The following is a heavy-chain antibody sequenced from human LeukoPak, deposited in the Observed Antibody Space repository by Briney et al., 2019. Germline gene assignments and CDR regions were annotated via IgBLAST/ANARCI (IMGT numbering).Heavy chain of an antibody. V-gene: IGHV1-2*02. CDR3: ARVKSYYYDTSDKDAFDI. J-gene: IGHJ3*02. CDR2: INPNSGGT. Sequence: GASVKVSCKASGYTFTGYYMHWVRQAPGQGLEGMGWINPNSGGTNYAQKFQGRVTMTRDTSTSTVYMELSSLRSEDTAVYYCARVKSYYYDTSDKDAFDIWGQGTMVTVSS. D-gene: IGHD3-22*01. CDR1: GYTFTGYY.